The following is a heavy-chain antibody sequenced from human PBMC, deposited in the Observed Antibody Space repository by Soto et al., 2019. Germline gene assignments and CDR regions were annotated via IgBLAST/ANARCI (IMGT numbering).Heavy chain of an antibody. V-gene: IGHV3-30*18. CDR3: AKGGEMATIDY. J-gene: IGHJ4*02. Sequence: QVQLVESGGGVVQPGRSLRLSCAASGFTFSSYGMHWVRQAPGKGLEWVAVISYDGSNKYYADSVKGRFTISRDNSKNTLYLQMNSLRAADTAVYYCAKGGEMATIDYWGQGTLVTVSS. D-gene: IGHD3-16*01. CDR2: ISYDGSNK. CDR1: GFTFSSYG.